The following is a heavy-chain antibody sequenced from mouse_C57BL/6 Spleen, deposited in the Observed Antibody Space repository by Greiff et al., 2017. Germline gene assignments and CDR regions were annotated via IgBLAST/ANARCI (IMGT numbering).Heavy chain of an antibody. CDR3: TRDHDGAWFAY. Sequence: EVKLVESGEGLVKPGGSLKLSCAASGFTFSSYAMSWVRQTPEKRLEWVAYISSGGDYIYYADTVKGRFTISRDNARNTLYLQMSSLKSEDTAMYYCTRDHDGAWFAYWGQGTLVTVSA. D-gene: IGHD2-3*01. CDR1: GFTFSSYA. J-gene: IGHJ3*01. CDR2: ISSGGDYI. V-gene: IGHV5-9-1*02.